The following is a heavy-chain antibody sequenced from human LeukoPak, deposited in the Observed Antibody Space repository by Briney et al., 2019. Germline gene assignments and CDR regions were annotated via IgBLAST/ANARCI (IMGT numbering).Heavy chain of an antibody. CDR1: GFTVSSNY. Sequence: GGSLRLSCAASGFTVSSNYMSWVRQAPGKGLEWVSVIYSGASTYYADPVKGRFTISRDNSKNTLYLQMNSLRAEDTAVYYCARGNWNYPFDYWGQGTLVTVSS. CDR2: IYSGAST. J-gene: IGHJ4*02. V-gene: IGHV3-53*01. CDR3: ARGNWNYPFDY. D-gene: IGHD1-7*01.